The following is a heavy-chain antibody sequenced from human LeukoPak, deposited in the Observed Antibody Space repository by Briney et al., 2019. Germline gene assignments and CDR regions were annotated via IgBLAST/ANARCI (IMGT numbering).Heavy chain of an antibody. J-gene: IGHJ4*02. CDR1: GFIFSEHS. CDR3: VNRAWLEC. Sequence: PGGSLRLSCAASGFIFSEHSMSWVRQAPGKGLEWVANIKEDGSEKQYVDSVRGRFTISRDNAKKSPYLQMNSLRAEDTAVYYCVNRAWLECWGQGTLVTVSS. D-gene: IGHD3-9*01. V-gene: IGHV3-7*01. CDR2: IKEDGSEK.